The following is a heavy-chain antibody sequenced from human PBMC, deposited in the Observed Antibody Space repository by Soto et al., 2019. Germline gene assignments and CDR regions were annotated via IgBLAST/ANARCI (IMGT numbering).Heavy chain of an antibody. V-gene: IGHV1-3*01. CDR1: GYTFTSYA. CDR3: ARDTLYDSSGYYYVGYNGFDP. CDR2: INAGNGNT. D-gene: IGHD3-22*01. J-gene: IGHJ5*02. Sequence: ASVEVSCKASGYTFTSYAMHWVRQAPGQRLEWMGGINAGNGNTNYSQKFQGRVTITTDTSASTAYMELSSLRSEDTAVYYCARDTLYDSSGYYYVGYNGFDPWGQGTLVTVSS.